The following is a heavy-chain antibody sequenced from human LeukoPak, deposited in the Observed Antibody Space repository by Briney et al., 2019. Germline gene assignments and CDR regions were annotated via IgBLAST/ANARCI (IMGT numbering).Heavy chain of an antibody. V-gene: IGHV4-59*03. J-gene: IGHJ3*02. Sequence: PSVTLSLTCTVSGGSISSYYWSWIRQPPGKGLEWIGYISNSGSTNYNPSLTSRITISVDKSKNQFSLKLSSVTAADTAVYYCATCTTSCYGWFHIWGQGTMVTVSS. CDR1: GGSISSYY. CDR3: ATCTTSCYGWFHI. CDR2: ISNSGST. D-gene: IGHD2-2*01.